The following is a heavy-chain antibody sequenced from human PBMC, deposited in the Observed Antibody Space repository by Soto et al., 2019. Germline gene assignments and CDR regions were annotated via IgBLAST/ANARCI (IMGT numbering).Heavy chain of an antibody. CDR3: ARGDQYYDILAGYSERDDAFDI. Sequence: SETLSLTCTVSAGSISSYYWSWIRQPPGKGLEWIGYIYYSGSTNYNPSLRSRVTISVDTSKNQLCLKLSSVTAADTAVYYCARGDQYYDILAGYSERDDAFDIWGQGTMVTVSS. V-gene: IGHV4-59*12. CDR2: IYYSGST. D-gene: IGHD3-9*01. J-gene: IGHJ3*02. CDR1: AGSISSYY.